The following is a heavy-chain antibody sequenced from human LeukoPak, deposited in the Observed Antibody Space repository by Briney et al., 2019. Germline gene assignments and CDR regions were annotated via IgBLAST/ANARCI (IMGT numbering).Heavy chain of an antibody. D-gene: IGHD3-22*01. CDR2: ISHDGSNK. V-gene: IGHV3-30*04. J-gene: IGHJ4*02. CDR3: ARDQYYYDTTGYFGTLAY. CDR1: GFTFHIFA. Sequence: GGSLRLSCAASGFTFHIFAIHWVRQAPGKGLEWLSLISHDGSNKYYADSVKGRFTISRDNSNNTLYLQMNSLRAEDTAMYYCARDQYYYDTTGYFGTLAYWGQGTLVTVSS.